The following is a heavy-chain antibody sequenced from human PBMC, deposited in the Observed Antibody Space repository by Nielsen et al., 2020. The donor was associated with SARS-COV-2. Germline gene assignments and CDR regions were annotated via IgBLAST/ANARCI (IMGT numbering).Heavy chain of an antibody. J-gene: IGHJ4*02. CDR1: GFTFSSYA. V-gene: IGHV3-23*01. D-gene: IGHD6-19*01. CDR2: ISGSGGST. CDR3: AKDLLAAEYSSGWYGDY. Sequence: GGSLRLSCAASGFTFSSYAMSWVRQAPGKGLEWVSAISGSGGSTYYADSVKGRFTISRDNSKNTLYLQMNSLRAEDTAVYYCAKDLLAAEYSSGWYGDYWGQGTLVTVSS.